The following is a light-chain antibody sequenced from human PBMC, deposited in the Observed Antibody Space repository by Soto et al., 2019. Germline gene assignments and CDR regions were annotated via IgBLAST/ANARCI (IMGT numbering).Light chain of an antibody. Sequence: IRMTQSPSSFSASTGDRVTITCQASQDISNYLNWYQQKPGKAPKLLIYDASNLETGVPSRFSGSGSGTDFTFTISSLQPEDIATYYCQQYDNLPLTFGGGTKVDI. CDR2: DAS. V-gene: IGKV1-33*01. CDR3: QQYDNLPLT. CDR1: QDISNY. J-gene: IGKJ4*01.